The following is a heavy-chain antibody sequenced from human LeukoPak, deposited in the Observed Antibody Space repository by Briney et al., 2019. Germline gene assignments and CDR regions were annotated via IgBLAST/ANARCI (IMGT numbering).Heavy chain of an antibody. CDR3: ARRYCSGGSCYLLFDY. D-gene: IGHD2-15*01. CDR2: INPNSGCT. J-gene: IGHJ4*02. Sequence: ASVKVSCKASGYTFTGYYMHWVRQAPGQGLEWMGWINPNSGCTNYAQKFQGRVTMTRDTYISTAYMELSRLRSDDTAVYYCARRYCSGGSCYLLFDYWGQGTLVTVSS. CDR1: GYTFTGYY. V-gene: IGHV1-2*02.